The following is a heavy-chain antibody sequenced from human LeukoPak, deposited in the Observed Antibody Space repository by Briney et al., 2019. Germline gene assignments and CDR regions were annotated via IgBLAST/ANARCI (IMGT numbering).Heavy chain of an antibody. Sequence: PGGSLRLSCAASGLTFSRCGMHWVRQAPGKGLEWVAVISYDGSTIYYADSVKGRFTISRDNSKNTQHLQMNSLRTEDTAVYYCAARAIFAFDYWGQGTLVTASS. CDR2: ISYDGSTI. D-gene: IGHD3-3*01. V-gene: IGHV3-30*03. J-gene: IGHJ4*02. CDR3: AARAIFAFDY. CDR1: GLTFSRCG.